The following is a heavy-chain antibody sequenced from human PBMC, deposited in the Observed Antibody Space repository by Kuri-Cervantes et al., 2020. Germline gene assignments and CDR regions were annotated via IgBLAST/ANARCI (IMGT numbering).Heavy chain of an antibody. CDR1: GGTFSSCA. Sequence: SVKVSCKASGGTFSSCAISWVRQAPGQGLEWMGGIIPIFGTANYAQKFQGRVTITADESTSTAYMELSRLRSDDTAVYYCARARGSGVRGVRPPNNGYYFDYWGQGTLVTVSS. CDR2: IIPIFGTA. J-gene: IGHJ4*02. CDR3: ARARGSGVRGVRPPNNGYYFDY. D-gene: IGHD3-10*01. V-gene: IGHV1-69*13.